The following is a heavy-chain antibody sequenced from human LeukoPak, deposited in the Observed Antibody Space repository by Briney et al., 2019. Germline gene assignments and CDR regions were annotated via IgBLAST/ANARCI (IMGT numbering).Heavy chain of an antibody. Sequence: PSETLSLTCTVSGGSISSSSYYWGWIRQPPGKGLEWIGSIYYSGSTYHNPSLKSRVTISVDTSKNQFSLKLSSVTAADTAVYYCARRDSLRYCSSTSCYTAPPQWYFDLWGRGTLVTVSS. D-gene: IGHD2-2*02. CDR1: GGSISSSSYY. J-gene: IGHJ2*01. V-gene: IGHV4-39*07. CDR2: IYYSGST. CDR3: ARRDSLRYCSSTSCYTAPPQWYFDL.